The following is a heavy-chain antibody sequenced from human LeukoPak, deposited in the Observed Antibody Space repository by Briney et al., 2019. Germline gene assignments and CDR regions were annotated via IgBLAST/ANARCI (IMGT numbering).Heavy chain of an antibody. Sequence: GGSLRLSCAASGFTFSSYSMNWVRQAPGKGLEWVSSISSSSSYIYYADSVKGRFPISRDNAKNSLYLQMNSLRAEDTAVYYCARELDTEEFDYWGQGTLVTVSS. CDR1: GFTFSSYS. J-gene: IGHJ4*02. D-gene: IGHD1-14*01. V-gene: IGHV3-21*01. CDR2: ISSSSSYI. CDR3: ARELDTEEFDY.